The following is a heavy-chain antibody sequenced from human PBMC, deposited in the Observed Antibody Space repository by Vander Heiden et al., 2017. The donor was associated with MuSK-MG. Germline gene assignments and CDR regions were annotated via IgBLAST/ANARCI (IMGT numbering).Heavy chain of an antibody. V-gene: IGHV1-69*01. CDR2: IIPIFGTA. CDR3: ARGVSVSGYYYYMDV. CDR1: GGTFSSYA. J-gene: IGHJ6*03. D-gene: IGHD3-3*01. Sequence: QVQLVQSGAEVKKPGSSVKVSCKASGGTFSSYAISWVGQAPGQGLEWMGGIIPIFGTANYAQKFQGRVTIPADESTSIAYMELSSLRSEDTAVYYCARGVSVSGYYYYMDVWGKGTTVTVAS.